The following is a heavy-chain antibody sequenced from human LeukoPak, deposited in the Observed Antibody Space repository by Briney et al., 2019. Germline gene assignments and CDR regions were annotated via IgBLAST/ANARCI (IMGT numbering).Heavy chain of an antibody. D-gene: IGHD1-14*01. CDR2: INAGNGNT. CDR1: GYTFTSYA. V-gene: IGHV1-3*03. CDR3: ARDGVPRFSPLGPPVAFDI. Sequence: GASVKVSCKASGYTFTSYAMHWVRQAPGQRLEWMGWINAGNGNTKYSQEFQGRVTITRDTSASTAYMELSSLRSEDTAVYYCARDGVPRFSPLGPPVAFDIWGQGTMVTVSS. J-gene: IGHJ3*02.